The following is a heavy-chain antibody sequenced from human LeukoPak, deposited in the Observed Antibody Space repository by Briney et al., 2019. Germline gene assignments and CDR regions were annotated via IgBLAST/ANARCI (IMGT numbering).Heavy chain of an antibody. CDR2: INPNSGGT. D-gene: IGHD6-13*01. Sequence: ASVKVSCKASGYTFTGYYMHWVRQAPGQGLEWMGWINPNSGGTNYAQKFQGRVTMTRDTSISTAYMELSRLRSDDTAVYYCAKDPLTYSSSWHYWYFDLWGRGTLVTVSS. J-gene: IGHJ2*01. V-gene: IGHV1-2*02. CDR1: GYTFTGYY. CDR3: AKDPLTYSSSWHYWYFDL.